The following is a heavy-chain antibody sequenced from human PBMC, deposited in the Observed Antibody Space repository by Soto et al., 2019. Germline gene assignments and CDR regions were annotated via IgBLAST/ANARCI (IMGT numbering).Heavy chain of an antibody. CDR2: INHSGST. CDR1: GGSFSGYY. V-gene: IGHV4-34*01. CDR3: ARKYDFWSGYYAYYYYGMDV. D-gene: IGHD3-3*01. Sequence: PSETLSLTCAVYGGSFSGYYWSWIRQPPGKGLEWIGEINHSGSTNYNPSLKSRVTISVDTSKNQFSLKLSSVTAADTAVYYCARKYDFWSGYYAYYYYGMDVWGQGTTVTVSS. J-gene: IGHJ6*02.